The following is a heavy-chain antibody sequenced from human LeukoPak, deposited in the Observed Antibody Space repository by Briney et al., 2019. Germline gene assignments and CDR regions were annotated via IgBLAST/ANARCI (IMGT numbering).Heavy chain of an antibody. V-gene: IGHV3-30*03. D-gene: IGHD3-22*01. Sequence: GGSLRLSCAASGFTFSSYGMHWVRQAPGKGLEWVAVISYDGSNKYYTDSVKGRFTISRDNSKNTLYLQMNSLRAEDTAVYYCATQPDYYDSSGRQIDYWGQGTLVTVSS. J-gene: IGHJ4*02. CDR1: GFTFSSYG. CDR2: ISYDGSNK. CDR3: ATQPDYYDSSGRQIDY.